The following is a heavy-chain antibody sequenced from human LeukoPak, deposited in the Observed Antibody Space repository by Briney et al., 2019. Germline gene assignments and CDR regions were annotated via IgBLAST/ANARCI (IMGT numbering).Heavy chain of an antibody. CDR1: GFTVSSNY. Sequence: PGGSLRLSCAASGFTVSSNYMSWVRQAPGKGLEWVSVIYSGGSTYYADSVKDRFTISRDNSKNTLYLQMNSLTAEDTAVYYCARDLGDSSGNDYWGQGTLVTVSS. CDR3: ARDLGDSSGNDY. J-gene: IGHJ4*02. CDR2: IYSGGST. V-gene: IGHV3-53*01. D-gene: IGHD3-22*01.